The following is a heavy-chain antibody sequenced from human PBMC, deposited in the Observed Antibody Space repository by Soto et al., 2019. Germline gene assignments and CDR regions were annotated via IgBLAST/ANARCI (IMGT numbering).Heavy chain of an antibody. CDR1: GYTFTSYG. D-gene: IGHD3-3*01. V-gene: IGHV1-18*04. Sequence: QVQLVQSGAEVKKPGASVKVSCKASGYTFTSYGISWVRQAPGQGLEWMGWISAYNGNTNYAQKLQGRVTMTTDTSTSTAYTELRSLRSDDTAVYYCARVNYDFWSGYFSWFDPWGQGTLVTVSS. CDR2: ISAYNGNT. CDR3: ARVNYDFWSGYFSWFDP. J-gene: IGHJ5*02.